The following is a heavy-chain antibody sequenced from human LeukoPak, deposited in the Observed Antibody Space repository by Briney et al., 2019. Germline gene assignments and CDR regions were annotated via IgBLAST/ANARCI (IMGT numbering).Heavy chain of an antibody. CDR2: IKSKTDGGTT. CDR3: TTRGFWDTSVGMDV. D-gene: IGHD3-16*01. J-gene: IGHJ6*02. Sequence: GGSLRLSCAASGFTFSNAWMSWVRQAPGKGLEWVGRIKSKTDGGTTDYAAPVKGRFTISRDDSKNTLYLRMNSLKTEDTAVYYCTTRGFWDTSVGMDVWGQGTTVTVSS. V-gene: IGHV3-15*01. CDR1: GFTFSNAW.